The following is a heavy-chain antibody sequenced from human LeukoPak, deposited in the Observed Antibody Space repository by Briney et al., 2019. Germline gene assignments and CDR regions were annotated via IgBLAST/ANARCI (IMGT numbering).Heavy chain of an antibody. V-gene: IGHV3-23*01. CDR1: GFTFSSYA. CDR3: AKGISYGVTQPDAFDI. CDR2: ISGSGGST. D-gene: IGHD5-18*01. J-gene: IGHJ3*02. Sequence: GGSLRLSCAASGFTFSSYAMSWVRQAPGKGLEWVSAISGSGGSTYYADSVKGRFTISRDNSKNTLYLQMNSLRAEDTAVYYCAKGISYGVTQPDAFDIWGQGTMVTVSS.